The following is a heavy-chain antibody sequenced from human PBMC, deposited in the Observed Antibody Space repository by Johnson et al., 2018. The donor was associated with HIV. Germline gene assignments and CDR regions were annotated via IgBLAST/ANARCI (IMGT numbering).Heavy chain of an antibody. CDR3: ARVTNDAFDI. J-gene: IGHJ3*02. CDR1: GFTFSNYD. V-gene: IGHV3-13*01. CDR2: IGTAGDT. Sequence: VQLVESGGGLIQPGGSLRLSCAASGFTFSNYDMYWVRQATGKGLEWVSGIGTAGDTYYADSLKGRFTISREDAKNSLYLQMNSLRAVDTAVYYCARVTNDAFDIWGQGTMVTVSS.